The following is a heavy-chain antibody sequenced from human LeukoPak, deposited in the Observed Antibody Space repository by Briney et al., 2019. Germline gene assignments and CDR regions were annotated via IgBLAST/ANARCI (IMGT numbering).Heavy chain of an antibody. D-gene: IGHD5-18*01. CDR3: ASWSQTAPW. J-gene: IGHJ3*01. Sequence: PSETLSLTCTVSGGSVSSGSYYWSWIRQPAGKGLEWIGRMHTSGTTNYNPALKSRVTISVDTSKNQFSLKLSSVTAADTAVYYCASWSQTAPWWSQGTMVTVSS. CDR1: GGSVSSGSYY. CDR2: MHTSGTT. V-gene: IGHV4-61*02.